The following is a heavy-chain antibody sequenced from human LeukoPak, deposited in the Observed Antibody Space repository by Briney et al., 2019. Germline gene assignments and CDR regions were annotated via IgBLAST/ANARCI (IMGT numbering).Heavy chain of an antibody. V-gene: IGHV4-34*01. CDR1: GGSFSGYY. CDR3: AGGYYYDSSGYYYYYYGMDV. D-gene: IGHD3-22*01. CDR2: INHSGST. J-gene: IGHJ6*02. Sequence: SETLSLTCAVYGGSFSGYYWSWIRQPPGKGLEWIGEINHSGSTNYNPSLKSRVTISVDASKNQFSLKLSSVTAADTAVYYCAGGYYYDSSGYYYYYYGMDVWGQGTTVTVSS.